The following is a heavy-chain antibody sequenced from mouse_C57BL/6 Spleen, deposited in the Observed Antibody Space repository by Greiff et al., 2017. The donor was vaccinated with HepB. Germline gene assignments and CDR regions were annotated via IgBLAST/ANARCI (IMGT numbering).Heavy chain of an antibody. Sequence: QVHVKQPGAELVKPGASVKLSCKASGYTFTSYWMQWVKQRPGQGLEWIGEIDPSDSYTNYNQKFKGKATLTVDTSSSTAYMQLSSLTSEDSAVYYCARRGYYFDYWGQGTTLTVSS. J-gene: IGHJ2*01. CDR2: IDPSDSYT. CDR3: ARRGYYFDY. V-gene: IGHV1-50*01. CDR1: GYTFTSYW.